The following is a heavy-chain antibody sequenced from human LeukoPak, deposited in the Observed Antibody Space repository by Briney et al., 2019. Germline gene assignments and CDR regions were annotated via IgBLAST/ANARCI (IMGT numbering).Heavy chain of an antibody. V-gene: IGHV7-4-1*02. CDR1: GYTFIHYD. Sequence: GASVKVSCKASGYTFIHYDMNWVRQAPGQGLEWMGWINTNTGNPTYAQGFTGRFVFSVDTSVSTAYLQISSLKAEDTAVYYCARAIRADDYYFDSWGQGTLVTVSS. D-gene: IGHD3-16*01. CDR2: INTNTGNP. CDR3: ARAIRADDYYFDS. J-gene: IGHJ4*02.